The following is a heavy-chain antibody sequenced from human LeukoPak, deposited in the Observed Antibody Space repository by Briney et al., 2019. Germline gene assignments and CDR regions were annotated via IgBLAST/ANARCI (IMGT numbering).Heavy chain of an antibody. D-gene: IGHD2-2*01. J-gene: IGHJ5*02. CDR3: AREPDIVVVPAALDNWFDP. V-gene: IGHV4-34*01. Sequence: SQTLSPTCPVYGASFAGYYWSWIRHPPRRWLEWNGEIHHSGSTNSNPSLKSRVTISVDTSKNQFSLKLSSVTAADTAVYYCAREPDIVVVPAALDNWFDPWGQGTLVTVSS. CDR1: GASFAGYY. CDR2: IHHSGST.